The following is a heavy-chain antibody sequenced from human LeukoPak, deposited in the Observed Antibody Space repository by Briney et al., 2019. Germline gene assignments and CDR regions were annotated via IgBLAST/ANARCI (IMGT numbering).Heavy chain of an antibody. CDR1: GFTVSSNY. CDR3: ARSVPDYTRFDY. Sequence: GGSLRLSCAASGFTVSSNYMNWVRQAPGKGLEWVSILYSGGNTYYADSVRGRFTISRDNSKNTLYLQMNSLRAEDTAVYYCARSVPDYTRFDYWGQGALVTVSP. CDR2: LYSGGNT. J-gene: IGHJ4*02. D-gene: IGHD4-11*01. V-gene: IGHV3-53*01.